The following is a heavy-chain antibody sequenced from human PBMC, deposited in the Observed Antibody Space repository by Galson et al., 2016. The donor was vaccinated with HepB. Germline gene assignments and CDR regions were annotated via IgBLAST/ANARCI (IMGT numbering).Heavy chain of an antibody. CDR1: GFSFNDYA. CDR3: AKENTPRGSLARGFALDI. V-gene: IGHV3-30-3*02. D-gene: IGHD1-26*01. Sequence: SLRLSCASFGFSFNDYAMHWVRQTPGGGLEWLAVISFDGRHPYYAESVKGRFTISRDNSKDTLFLQMNSLTGEDTATYYCAKENTPRGSLARGFALDIWGQGTMLTVSS. J-gene: IGHJ3*02. CDR2: ISFDGRHP.